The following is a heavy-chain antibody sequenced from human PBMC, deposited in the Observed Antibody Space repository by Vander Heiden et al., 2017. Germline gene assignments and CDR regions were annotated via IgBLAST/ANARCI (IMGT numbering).Heavy chain of an antibody. D-gene: IGHD3-9*01. J-gene: IGHJ3*02. CDR2: MNPNSGNT. Sequence: QVQLVQSGAEVKKPGASVKVSCKASGYTFTSYDINWVRQATGQGLEWRGWMNPNSGNTGYAQKFQGRVTMTRNTSISTAYMELSSLRSEDTAVYYCAREEKYYDILTGYYKAAFDIWGQGTMVTVSS. CDR1: GYTFTSYD. V-gene: IGHV1-8*01. CDR3: AREEKYYDILTGYYKAAFDI.